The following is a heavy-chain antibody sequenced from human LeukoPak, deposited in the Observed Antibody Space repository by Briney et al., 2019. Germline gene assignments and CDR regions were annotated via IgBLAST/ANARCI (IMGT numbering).Heavy chain of an antibody. Sequence: SETLSLTCTVSGGSISSSSYYWGWIRQPPGKGLEWIGSIYYSGSTYYNPSLKSRVTISVDTSKNQFSLKLSSVTAADTAVYYCARGRQDTAMVILHYWGQGTLVTVSS. CDR3: ARGRQDTAMVILHY. V-gene: IGHV4-39*01. J-gene: IGHJ4*02. CDR2: IYYSGST. CDR1: GGSISSSSYY. D-gene: IGHD5-18*01.